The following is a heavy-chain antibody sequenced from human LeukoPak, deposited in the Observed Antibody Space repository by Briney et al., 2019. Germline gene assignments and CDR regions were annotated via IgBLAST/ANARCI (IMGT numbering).Heavy chain of an antibody. D-gene: IGHD1-26*01. J-gene: IGHJ4*02. V-gene: IGHV4-59*01. CDR2: FYYGGNT. CDR3: ARGSGSYGF. CDR1: GGSIRSYY. Sequence: SETLPLTCTVSGGSIRSYYWGWIREPPGKGLEWIGYFYYGGNTNYNPSLKSRVTISVDTSKNQFSLKLNSVTAADTAVYYCARGSGSYGFWGQGTLVTVSS.